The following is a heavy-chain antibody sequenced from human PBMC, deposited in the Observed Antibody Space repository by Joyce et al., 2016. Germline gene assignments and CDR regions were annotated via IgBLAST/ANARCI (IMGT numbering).Heavy chain of an antibody. CDR3: AKILTATYSSGWFLDY. V-gene: IGHV3-30*18. Sequence: GRSLRLSCAASGLTLSNYGVHGVRQAPGKGLEWVAVISYDGIYKYYADSVKGRFTISRDNSKNTVFLEMNSLRTEDTAVYYCAKILTATYSSGWFLDYWGQGTLVTVSS. CDR2: ISYDGIYK. CDR1: GLTLSNYG. D-gene: IGHD6-25*01. J-gene: IGHJ4*02.